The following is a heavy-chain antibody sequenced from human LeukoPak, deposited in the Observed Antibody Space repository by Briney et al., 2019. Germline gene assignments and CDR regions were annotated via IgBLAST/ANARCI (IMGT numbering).Heavy chain of an antibody. V-gene: IGHV3-53*01. CDR2: IYSGGST. CDR1: GFTVSSNY. Sequence: GGSLRLSCAASGFTVSSNYMSWVRQAPGKGLEWVSVIYSGGSTYYADSVKGRFTISRDNSKNTLYLQMNSLRAEDTAVYYCARVQQLALYGMDVWGQGTTVTVSS. CDR3: ARVQQLALYGMDV. D-gene: IGHD6-13*01. J-gene: IGHJ6*02.